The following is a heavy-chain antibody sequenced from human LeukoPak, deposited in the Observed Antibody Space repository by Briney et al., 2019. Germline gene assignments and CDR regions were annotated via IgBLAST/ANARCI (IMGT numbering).Heavy chain of an antibody. CDR2: IYSGGNT. CDR3: VKAAGSWYGYFDY. Sequence: PGGSLTLSCAASGFTVSSNSMSWVRQAPGKGLEWVSIIYSGGNTYYAASVKGRFTISRDNSKNTVYLQLSSLRAEDTAVYYCVKAAGSWYGYFDYWGQGTLVTVSS. D-gene: IGHD6-13*01. V-gene: IGHV3-66*01. J-gene: IGHJ4*02. CDR1: GFTVSSNS.